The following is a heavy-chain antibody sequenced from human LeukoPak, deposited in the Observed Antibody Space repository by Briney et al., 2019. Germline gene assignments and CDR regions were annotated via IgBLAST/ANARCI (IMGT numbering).Heavy chain of an antibody. CDR1: GFTFSDHY. Sequence: PGGSLTLSWEVFGFTFSDHYMDWVRQAPGKGLEWVGRARNKPKGYTTVYAAFVKGRFTISTDDSKDSLYLQMNSLKTDDTAVYYCATVEGNYGHWGQGTLVTVSS. CDR3: ATVEGNYGH. J-gene: IGHJ1*01. V-gene: IGHV3-72*01. D-gene: IGHD1-7*01. CDR2: ARNKPKGYTT.